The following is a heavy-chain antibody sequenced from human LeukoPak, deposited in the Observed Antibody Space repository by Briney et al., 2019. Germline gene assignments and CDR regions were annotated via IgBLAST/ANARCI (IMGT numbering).Heavy chain of an antibody. Sequence: SETLSLTCTVSGGSISNYYWSWIRHPQGKGLDWIGHIYYSGATKYNPSLKSRITISVDTSKNQFSLMLSSVAAADTAVYYCARGSKPSIVVVPAGAFDIWGQGTMVTVSS. CDR3: ARGSKPSIVVVPAGAFDI. CDR1: GGSISNYY. J-gene: IGHJ3*02. V-gene: IGHV4-59*12. CDR2: IYYSGAT. D-gene: IGHD2-2*01.